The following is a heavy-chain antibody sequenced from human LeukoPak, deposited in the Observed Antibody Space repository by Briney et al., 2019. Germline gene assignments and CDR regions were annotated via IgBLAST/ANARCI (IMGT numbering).Heavy chain of an antibody. Sequence: NASETLSLTCTVSGGSISSSSYYWGWIRQPPGKGLEWIGSIYYSGSTHYYPSLKSRVTISVDTSKNQFSLKLSSVTAADTAVYYCARRYYGSSSFDYWGQGTLVTVSS. V-gene: IGHV4-39*01. CDR1: GGSISSSSYY. CDR2: IYYSGST. D-gene: IGHD3-10*01. CDR3: ARRYYGSSSFDY. J-gene: IGHJ4*02.